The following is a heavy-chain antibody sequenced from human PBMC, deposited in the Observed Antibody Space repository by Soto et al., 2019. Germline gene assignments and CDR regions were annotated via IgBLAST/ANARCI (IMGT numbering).Heavy chain of an antibody. D-gene: IGHD6-19*01. J-gene: IGHJ3*02. CDR2: INHSGST. Sequence: SETLSLTCAVYGGSFSGYYWSWIRQPPGKGLEWIGEINHSGSTNYNPSLKSRVTISVATSKNQFNLKLSPVTAADTAVYYCARGRRLSGWYPNDAFDIWGQGTMVTVSS. CDR3: ARGRRLSGWYPNDAFDI. V-gene: IGHV4-34*01. CDR1: GGSFSGYY.